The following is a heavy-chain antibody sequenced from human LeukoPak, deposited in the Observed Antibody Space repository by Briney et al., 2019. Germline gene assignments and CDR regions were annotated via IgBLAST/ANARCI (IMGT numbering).Heavy chain of an antibody. J-gene: IGHJ5*02. D-gene: IGHD6-13*01. CDR2: INPNSGGT. Sequence: ASVKVSCKASGYTLTDYYMHWVRQAPGQGLEWMGRINPNSGGTNYAQKFQGRVTMTRDTSISTVYMELSRLRSDDTAVYYCARGGPTRLGSSWYGYGRGQIWFDPWGQGTLVTVSS. CDR3: ARGGPTRLGSSWYGYGRGQIWFDP. CDR1: GYTLTDYY. V-gene: IGHV1-2*06.